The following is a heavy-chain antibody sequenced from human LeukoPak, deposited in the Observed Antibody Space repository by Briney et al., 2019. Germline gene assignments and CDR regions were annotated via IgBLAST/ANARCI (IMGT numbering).Heavy chain of an antibody. CDR3: ARLRFYCSGGSCYGIGFDP. CDR2: IYYSGST. J-gene: IGHJ5*02. CDR1: GGSISSYY. V-gene: IGHV4-59*12. D-gene: IGHD2-15*01. Sequence: SETLSLTCTVSGGSISSYYWSWIRQPPGKGLEWIGYIYYSGSTNYNPSLKSRVTISVDTSKNQFSLKLSSVTAADTAVYYCARLRFYCSGGSCYGIGFDPWGQGTLVTVSS.